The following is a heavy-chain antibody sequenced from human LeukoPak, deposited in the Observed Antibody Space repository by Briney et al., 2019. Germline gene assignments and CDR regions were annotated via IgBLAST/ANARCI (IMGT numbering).Heavy chain of an antibody. CDR2: INGGSAST. CDR1: GFTFSSYA. CDR3: AKSTVGRDNNCGFHYYYMDV. D-gene: IGHD1-1*01. V-gene: IGHV3-23*01. Sequence: GGSLRLSCAASGFTFSSYAMSWVRQAPGKGLEWVSAINGGSASTYYADSVKGRITISRDNSKNTLYLHMNSLRAEDTAVYYCAKSTVGRDNNCGFHYYYMDVWGKGTTVTVSS. J-gene: IGHJ6*03.